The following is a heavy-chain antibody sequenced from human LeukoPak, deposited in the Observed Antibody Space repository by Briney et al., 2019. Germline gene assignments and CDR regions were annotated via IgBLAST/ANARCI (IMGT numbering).Heavy chain of an antibody. D-gene: IGHD5-18*01. CDR3: ARAPPKRLWLSAYYYGMDV. J-gene: IGHJ6*02. V-gene: IGHV3-30-3*01. CDR2: ISYDGSDI. CDR1: GFTFSNYA. Sequence: GGSLRLSCTASGFTFSNYAMHWVRQAPGKGLEWVAVISYDGSDIYYADSVKGQFTISRDNSKNTLYLQMNSLRAEDTAVYYCARAPPKRLWLSAYYYGMDVWGQGTTVTVSS.